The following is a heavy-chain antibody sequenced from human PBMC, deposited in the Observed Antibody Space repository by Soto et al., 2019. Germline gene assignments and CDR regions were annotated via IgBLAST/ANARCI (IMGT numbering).Heavy chain of an antibody. Sequence: PGGSLRLSCAASGFTFSSYAMHWVRQAPGKGLEWVAVISYDGSNKYYADSVKGRFTISRDNSKNTLYLQMNSLRAEDTAVYYCARAETQRPGIRRTYYDFWSGYPNWFDPWGQGTLVTVSS. D-gene: IGHD3-3*01. CDR2: ISYDGSNK. CDR1: GFTFSSYA. CDR3: ARAETQRPGIRRTYYDFWSGYPNWFDP. J-gene: IGHJ5*02. V-gene: IGHV3-30-3*01.